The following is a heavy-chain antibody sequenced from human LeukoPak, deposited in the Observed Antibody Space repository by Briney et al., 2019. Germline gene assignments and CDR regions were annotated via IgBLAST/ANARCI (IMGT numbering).Heavy chain of an antibody. D-gene: IGHD3-3*01. J-gene: IGHJ5*02. Sequence: PGGSLRLSCAASGFTFSSYWMHWVRQAPGKGLVWVSRINSDGSSTSYADSVKGRFTISRDNAKNTLYLQMNSLRAEDTAVYYCARDPSSAYYDFWSGYFTNWFDPWGQGTLVTVSS. V-gene: IGHV3-74*01. CDR3: ARDPSSAYYDFWSGYFTNWFDP. CDR2: INSDGSST. CDR1: GFTFSSYW.